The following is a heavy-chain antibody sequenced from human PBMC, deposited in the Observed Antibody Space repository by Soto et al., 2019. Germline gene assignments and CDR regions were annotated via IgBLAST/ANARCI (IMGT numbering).Heavy chain of an antibody. J-gene: IGHJ6*02. Sequence: HPGGSLRLSCAASGFTFSSYGMHWVRQAPGKGLEWVAVISYDGSNKYYADSVKGRFTISRDNSKNTLYLQMNSLRAEDTAVYYCAKEREEMANKWKWIPGMDVWGQGTTVNGSS. D-gene: IGHD1-1*01. CDR1: GFTFSSYG. V-gene: IGHV3-30*18. CDR2: ISYDGSNK. CDR3: AKEREEMANKWKWIPGMDV.